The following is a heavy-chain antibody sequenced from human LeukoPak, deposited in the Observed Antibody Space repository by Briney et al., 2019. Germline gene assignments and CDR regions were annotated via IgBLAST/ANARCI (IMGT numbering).Heavy chain of an antibody. CDR3: ARDRLQLQS. J-gene: IGHJ5*02. Sequence: PSETLSLTCTVSGGSISNYYWNWVRQPPGKGLEWIGYIYYTGNTNYNPSLKSRVTISVDTSKNQFSLKLSSVTAADTAVYYCARDRLQLQSWGQGTLVTVSS. CDR1: GGSISNYY. D-gene: IGHD1-1*01. V-gene: IGHV4-59*01. CDR2: IYYTGNT.